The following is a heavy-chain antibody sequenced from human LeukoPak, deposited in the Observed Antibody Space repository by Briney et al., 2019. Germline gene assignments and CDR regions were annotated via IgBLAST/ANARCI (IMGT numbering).Heavy chain of an antibody. J-gene: IGHJ5*02. CDR1: GGTFSSYA. D-gene: IGHD4-17*01. Sequence: SVKVSCKASGGTFSSYAISWVRQAPGQGLEWMGGIIPIFGTANYAQKFQGRVTITADESTSTAYMELSSLRSEDTAVYYCAKAVYGDYVGNWFDPWGQGTLVTVSS. CDR3: AKAVYGDYVGNWFDP. V-gene: IGHV1-69*13. CDR2: IIPIFGTA.